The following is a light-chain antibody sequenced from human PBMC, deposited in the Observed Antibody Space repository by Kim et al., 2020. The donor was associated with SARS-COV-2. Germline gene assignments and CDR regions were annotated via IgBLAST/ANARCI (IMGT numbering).Light chain of an antibody. Sequence: EIVLTQSPATLSLSPGERATLSCRASQSVGSYLAWYQQRPGQAPRLLIYDASNRATGIPAMFSGSGSGTDFTLTINSLEPEDFAVYYCQQRANWPTVTFGGGTKVDIK. CDR3: QQRANWPTVT. CDR1: QSVGSY. J-gene: IGKJ4*01. V-gene: IGKV3-11*01. CDR2: DAS.